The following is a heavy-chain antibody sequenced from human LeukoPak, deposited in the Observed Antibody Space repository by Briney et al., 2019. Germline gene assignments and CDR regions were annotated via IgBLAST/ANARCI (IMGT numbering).Heavy chain of an antibody. Sequence: SVKVSCKASGGTFSSYAISWVRQAPGQGLEWMGGIIPIFGTANYAQKFQGRVTITADESTSTAYMELSSLRSEDTAVYYCAGLYSSTLSFDPWGQGTLVTVSS. V-gene: IGHV1-69*01. J-gene: IGHJ5*02. CDR3: AGLYSSTLSFDP. D-gene: IGHD6-13*01. CDR1: GGTFSSYA. CDR2: IIPIFGTA.